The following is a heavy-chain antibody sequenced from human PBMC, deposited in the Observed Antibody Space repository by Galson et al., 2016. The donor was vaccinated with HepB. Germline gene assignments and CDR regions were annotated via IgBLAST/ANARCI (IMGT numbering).Heavy chain of an antibody. CDR3: ATSASGRHYDFWSEPNSDY. J-gene: IGHJ4*02. CDR1: GFSFSDYG. CDR2: IWYNGSYK. D-gene: IGHD3-3*01. V-gene: IGHV3-33*01. Sequence: SLRLSCAASGFSFSDYGMQWVRQAPGKGLEWVAIIWYNGSYKFYADSVKGRFTISRDNSKNTLYLQMNSLRVEDTAVYYCATSASGRHYDFWSEPNSDYWGQGTLVTVSS.